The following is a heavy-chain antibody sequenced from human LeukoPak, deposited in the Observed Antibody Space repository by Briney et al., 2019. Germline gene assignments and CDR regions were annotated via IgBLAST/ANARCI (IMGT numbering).Heavy chain of an antibody. CDR2: INHSGST. CDR3: ARGRSAVDY. J-gene: IGHJ4*02. CDR1: GGSFSGYC. Sequence: SETLSLTCAVYGGSFSGYCWSWIRQPPGKGLEWIGEINHSGSTNYNPSLKSRVTISVDTSKNQFSLKLSSVTAADTAVYYCARGRSAVDYWGQGTLVTVSS. V-gene: IGHV4-34*01. D-gene: IGHD6-13*01.